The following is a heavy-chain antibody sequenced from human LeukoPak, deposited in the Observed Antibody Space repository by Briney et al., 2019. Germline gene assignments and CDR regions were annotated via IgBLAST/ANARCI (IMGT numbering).Heavy chain of an antibody. Sequence: PSETLSLTCTVSGGSISSYYWSWIRQPAGKGLEWIGRIYTSGSTNYNPSLKSRVTISVDTSKNQFSLKLSSVTAADTAVYYCARGVWKYQLRQPGPNWFDPWGQGTLVTVSS. CDR3: ARGVWKYQLRQPGPNWFDP. CDR1: GGSISSYY. D-gene: IGHD2-2*01. V-gene: IGHV4-4*07. CDR2: IYTSGST. J-gene: IGHJ5*02.